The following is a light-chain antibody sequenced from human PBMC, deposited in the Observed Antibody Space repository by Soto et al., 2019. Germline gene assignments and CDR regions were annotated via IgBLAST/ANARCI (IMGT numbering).Light chain of an antibody. CDR3: QQYGNSALT. J-gene: IGKJ4*01. V-gene: IGKV3-20*01. CDR2: GAS. Sequence: EIVLTQSPGTLSLSPGERATLSCRASQSVTSSYLAWYQQKPGQAPRLLIYGASSRATGIPGRFSGSGSGTDVALTNSRLGPEDFAVYYCQQYGNSALTFGGGTKVEIK. CDR1: QSVTSSY.